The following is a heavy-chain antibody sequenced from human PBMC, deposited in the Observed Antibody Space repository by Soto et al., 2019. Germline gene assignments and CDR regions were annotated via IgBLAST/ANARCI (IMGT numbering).Heavy chain of an antibody. CDR3: ARFGDSGSYLAY. Sequence: SETLSLTCTVSGGSISSSSYYWGWIRQPPGKGLEWIGSIYYSGSTYYNPSLKSRVTISVDTSKNQFSLKLSSVTAADTAVYYCARFGDSGSYLAYWGQGTLVTVSS. D-gene: IGHD1-26*01. CDR1: GGSISSSSYY. J-gene: IGHJ4*02. CDR2: IYYSGST. V-gene: IGHV4-39*01.